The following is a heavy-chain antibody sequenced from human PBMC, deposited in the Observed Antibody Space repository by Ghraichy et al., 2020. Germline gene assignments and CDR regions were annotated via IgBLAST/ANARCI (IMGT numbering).Heavy chain of an antibody. V-gene: IGHV3-33*01. D-gene: IGHD3-22*01. CDR3: ARADYYDSSGYYSRLLDY. CDR2: ICSNGGNK. J-gene: IGHJ4*02. Sequence: ALICSNGGNKYYADSVKGRFSISRDNSKNTLYLEMNSLRAEDTTVYYCARADYYDSSGYYSRLLDYLCQITLGSVFS.